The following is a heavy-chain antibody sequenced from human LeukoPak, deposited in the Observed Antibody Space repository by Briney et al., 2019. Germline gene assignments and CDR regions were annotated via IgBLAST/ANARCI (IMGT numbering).Heavy chain of an antibody. V-gene: IGHV4-38-2*01. CDR3: ARAGYGSGSYGFYFDY. D-gene: IGHD3-10*01. Sequence: TSETLSLTCAVSGFSINMGYYWGWIRQPPGAGLEWIANVYHSGITNYTPSLKSRVTISVDTSKNQFSLKLSSVTTADTAVYYCARAGYGSGSYGFYFDYWGQGTLVTVSS. J-gene: IGHJ4*02. CDR1: GFSINMGYY. CDR2: VYHSGIT.